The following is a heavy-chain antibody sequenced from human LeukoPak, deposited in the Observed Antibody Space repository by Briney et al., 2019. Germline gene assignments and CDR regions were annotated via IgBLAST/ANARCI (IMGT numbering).Heavy chain of an antibody. Sequence: GGSLRLSCAASGFTFSSYAMHWVRQAPGKGLEWVAVISYDGSNKYYADSVKGRFTTSRGNSKNTLYLQMNSLRAEDTAVYYCANAPLYSSGWYMSFSNVKGGDPDNDYWGQGTLVTVSS. CDR3: ANAPLYSSGWYMSFSNVKGGDPDNDY. CDR2: ISYDGSNK. CDR1: GFTFSSYA. J-gene: IGHJ4*02. D-gene: IGHD6-19*01. V-gene: IGHV3-30-3*01.